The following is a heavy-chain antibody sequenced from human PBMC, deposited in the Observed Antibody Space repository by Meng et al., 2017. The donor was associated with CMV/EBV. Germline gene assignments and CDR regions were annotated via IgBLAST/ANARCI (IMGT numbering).Heavy chain of an antibody. D-gene: IGHD3-3*01. CDR3: ARCITIFGVVTGWFDP. CDR2: IYTSGST. Sequence: SETLSLTCTVSGGSISSGSYYWSWIRQPAGKELEWIGRIYTSGSTNYNPSLKSRVTISVDTSKNQFSLKLSSVTAADTAVYYCARCITIFGVVTGWFDPWGQGTLVTVSS. CDR1: GGSISSGSYY. J-gene: IGHJ5*02. V-gene: IGHV4-61*02.